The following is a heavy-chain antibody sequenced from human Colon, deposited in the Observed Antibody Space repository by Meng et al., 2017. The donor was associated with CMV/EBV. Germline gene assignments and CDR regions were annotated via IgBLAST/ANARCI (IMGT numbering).Heavy chain of an antibody. Sequence: GESLKISCAASGFTFSSYEMNWVRQAPGMGLEWVSYIGSDGTTIYYADSVRGRFTISRDDGKNLLYLQMTSLTAEDTAVYYCAREGAYDLVHWFDYWGQGTLVTVSS. CDR3: AREGAYDLVHWFDY. V-gene: IGHV3-48*03. J-gene: IGHJ4*02. D-gene: IGHD6-13*01. CDR2: IGSDGTTI. CDR1: GFTFSSYE.